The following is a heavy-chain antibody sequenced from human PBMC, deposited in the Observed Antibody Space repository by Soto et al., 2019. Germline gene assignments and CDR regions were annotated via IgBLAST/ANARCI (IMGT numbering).Heavy chain of an antibody. J-gene: IGHJ4*02. CDR1: GGSFSGYY. CDR2: INHSGST. CDR3: ARGCYIGY. Sequence: SETLSLTCAVYGGSFSGYYWSWIRQPPGKGLEWIGEINHSGSTNYNPSLKSRVTISVDTSKNQFSLKLSSVTAADTAVYYCARGCYIGYWGQGTLVTVSS. V-gene: IGHV4-34*01.